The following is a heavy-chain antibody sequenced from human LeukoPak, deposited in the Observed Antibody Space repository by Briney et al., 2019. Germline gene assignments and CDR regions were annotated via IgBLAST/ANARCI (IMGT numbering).Heavy chain of an antibody. D-gene: IGHD6-13*01. V-gene: IGHV3-30*02. J-gene: IGHJ4*02. Sequence: GGSLRLSCAASGFTFSSYGMHWVRQAPGKGLEWVAFIRYDGSNKYYADSVKGRSTISRDNSKNTLYLQMNSLRAEDTAVYYCAKEGQQQFDYWGQGTLVTVSS. CDR3: AKEGQQQFDY. CDR1: GFTFSSYG. CDR2: IRYDGSNK.